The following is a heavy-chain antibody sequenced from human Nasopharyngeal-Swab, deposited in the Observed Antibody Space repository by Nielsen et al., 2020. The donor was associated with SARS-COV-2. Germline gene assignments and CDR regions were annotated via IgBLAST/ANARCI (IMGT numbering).Heavy chain of an antibody. V-gene: IGHV3-48*02. CDR3: TRDGLNGYYDSSGYPLRDGMDV. Sequence: GESLKISCAASQFNLTKYNMHWVRQAPGKGLEWVSYITSSSSTIYYADSVKGRFAISRDSAENALYLQMNSLRDEDTAVYYCTRDGLNGYYDSSGYPLRDGMDVWGQGTTVTVSS. D-gene: IGHD3-22*01. J-gene: IGHJ6*02. CDR1: QFNLTKYN. CDR2: ITSSSSTI.